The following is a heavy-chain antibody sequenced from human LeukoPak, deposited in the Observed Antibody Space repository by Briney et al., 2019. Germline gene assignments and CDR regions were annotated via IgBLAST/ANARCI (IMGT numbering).Heavy chain of an antibody. V-gene: IGHV1-18*01. CDR1: GYMFTSYA. CDR3: ARHPYYDSSGYYVY. CDR2: ISAYSGNT. Sequence: ASVKVSCKASGYMFTSYAISWVRQAPGQGLEWMGWISAYSGNTNYAQRFQGRVTMTTDTPTSTAYMELRSLRSDDTAVYYCARHPYYDSSGYYVYWGQGTLVTVSS. D-gene: IGHD3-22*01. J-gene: IGHJ4*02.